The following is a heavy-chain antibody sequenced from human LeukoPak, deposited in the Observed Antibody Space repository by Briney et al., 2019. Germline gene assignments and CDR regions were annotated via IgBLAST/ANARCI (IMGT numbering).Heavy chain of an antibody. V-gene: IGHV4-30-4*07. J-gene: IGHJ6*03. CDR1: GDSITSGGYS. D-gene: IGHD3-16*01. CDR2: IYDSGIA. CDR3: ARRGGDMPARGFMDV. Sequence: SETLSLTCVVSGDSITSGGYSWTWLRQPPGTGLEWIGYIYDSGIAFYNPSLKSRVSISVDTSKNHFFLNLKSVPAADTAVYYCARRGGDMPARGFMDVWGKGTTVTVSS.